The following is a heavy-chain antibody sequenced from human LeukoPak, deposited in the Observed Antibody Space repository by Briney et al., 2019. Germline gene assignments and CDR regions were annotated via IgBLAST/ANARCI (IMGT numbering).Heavy chain of an antibody. D-gene: IGHD6-13*01. CDR3: ARRLLASAGGNSWYFDL. Sequence: GESLKISCKGSGYSFTSYWIGWVRQMPGKGPEWMGIMNPGDSDTRYSPSFQGQVTMSADKSITTAYLQWSSLKASDTAIYYCARRLLASAGGNSWYFDLWGRGTLVTVSS. J-gene: IGHJ2*01. CDR2: MNPGDSDT. CDR1: GYSFTSYW. V-gene: IGHV5-51*01.